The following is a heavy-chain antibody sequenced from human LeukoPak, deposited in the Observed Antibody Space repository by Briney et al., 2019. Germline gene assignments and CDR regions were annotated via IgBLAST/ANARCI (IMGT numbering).Heavy chain of an antibody. D-gene: IGHD6-19*01. CDR2: ISDTGGST. V-gene: IGHV3-23*01. CDR1: GFTFSNYA. J-gene: IGHJ4*02. Sequence: GGSLRLSCAASGFTFSNYAMSWVRQAPGKGLEWVSGISDTGGSTYYADSVKGRFTISRDNSKNTLYLQMNSLRAEDTAVYYCARGRAVAGKTYYFDYWGQGTLVTVSS. CDR3: ARGRAVAGKTYYFDY.